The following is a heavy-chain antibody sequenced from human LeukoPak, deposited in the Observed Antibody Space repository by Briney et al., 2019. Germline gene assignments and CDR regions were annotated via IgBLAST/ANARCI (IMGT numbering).Heavy chain of an antibody. J-gene: IGHJ5*02. Sequence: PSETLSLTCTVSGGSISSYYWSWIRQPPGKGLEWIGYIYTSGSTNYTPSLKSRVTISVDTSKNQFSLKLTSVTAADTAVYYCARHGREQQLVNWFDPWGQGTLVTVSS. CDR3: ARHGREQQLVNWFDP. CDR1: GGSISSYY. V-gene: IGHV4-4*09. D-gene: IGHD6-13*01. CDR2: IYTSGST.